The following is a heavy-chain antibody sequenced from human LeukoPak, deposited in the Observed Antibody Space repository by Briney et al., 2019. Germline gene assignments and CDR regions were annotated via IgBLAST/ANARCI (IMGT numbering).Heavy chain of an antibody. CDR2: ISGSGGST. CDR3: AKDLAVGATDS. J-gene: IGHJ4*02. D-gene: IGHD1-26*01. Sequence: GGSLRLSCAASGFTFKTYAMTWVRQAPGKGLEWVSAISGSGGSTYYADSVKGRFTISRDNSKNTLYLQMNSLRAEDTAVYYCAKDLAVGATDSWGQGTLVTVSS. CDR1: GFTFKTYA. V-gene: IGHV3-23*01.